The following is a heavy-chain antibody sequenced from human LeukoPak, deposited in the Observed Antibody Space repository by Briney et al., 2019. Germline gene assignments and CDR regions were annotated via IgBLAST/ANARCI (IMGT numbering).Heavy chain of an antibody. D-gene: IGHD4/OR15-4a*01. CDR3: ARRAGAYSHPYDY. CDR2: IYSDNT. CDR1: GFTVSSNS. V-gene: IGHV3-53*01. J-gene: IGHJ4*02. Sequence: GGSLRLSCTVSGFTVSSNSMSWVRQAPGKGLEWVSLIYSDNTHYSDSVKGRFTISRDNSKNTLYLQMNGLRAEDTAVYYCARRAGAYSHPYDYWGQGTLVTVSS.